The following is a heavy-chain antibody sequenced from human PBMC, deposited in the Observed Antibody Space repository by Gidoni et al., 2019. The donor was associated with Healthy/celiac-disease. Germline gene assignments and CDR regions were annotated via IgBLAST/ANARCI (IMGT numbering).Heavy chain of an antibody. V-gene: IGHV3-30*18. Sequence: QVQLVESGGGVVQPGRSLRLSCAASGFTFSSYGMHWVRQAPGKGLEWVAVISYDGSNKYYADSVKGRFTISRDNSKNTLYLQMNSLRAEDTAVYYCAKAYGSGPLVDYWGQGTLVTVSS. CDR2: ISYDGSNK. D-gene: IGHD3-10*01. CDR1: GFTFSSYG. J-gene: IGHJ4*02. CDR3: AKAYGSGPLVDY.